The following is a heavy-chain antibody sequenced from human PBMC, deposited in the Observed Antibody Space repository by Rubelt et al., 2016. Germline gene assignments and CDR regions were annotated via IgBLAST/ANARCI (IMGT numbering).Heavy chain of an antibody. CDR1: GGSISSYY. D-gene: IGHD3-22*01. CDR2: IYYSGST. V-gene: IGHV4-59*01. CDR3: ARVRPDSSGYYSLFDY. Sequence: QVQLQESGPGLVKPSETLSLTCTVSGGSISSYYWSWIRQPPGKGLEWIGSIYYSGSTYYNPSLKSRVTISVDTSKNPFSRKLSAVTAADTAVYYCARVRPDSSGYYSLFDYWGQGTLVTVSS. J-gene: IGHJ4*02.